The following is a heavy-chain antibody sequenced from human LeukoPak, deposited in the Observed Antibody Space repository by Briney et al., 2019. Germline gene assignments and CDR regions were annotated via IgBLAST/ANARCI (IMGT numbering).Heavy chain of an antibody. Sequence: SETLSLTCTVSGGSISSGGYYWSWIRQHPGKGLEWIGYIYYSGSTYYNPSLKSRVTISVDTSKNQFSLKLSSVTAADTAVYYCARLGGYSSSFVGNCSDPWGKGPRVTFSS. D-gene: IGHD6-13*01. J-gene: IGHJ5*02. V-gene: IGHV4-31*03. CDR2: IYYSGST. CDR1: GGSISSGGYY. CDR3: ARLGGYSSSFVGNCSDP.